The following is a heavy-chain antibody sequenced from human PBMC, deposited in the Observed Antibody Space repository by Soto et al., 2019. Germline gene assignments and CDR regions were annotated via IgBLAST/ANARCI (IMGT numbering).Heavy chain of an antibody. D-gene: IGHD3-10*01. CDR3: ARDRGTMVRGDFDL. Sequence: QVQLVQSGAEVKKPGSSVKVSCKASGGTFSSYTISWVRQAPGQGLEWMGRIIPILGIANYAQKFQGRVTITADKSTSTAYMELSRLRSEDTAVYYCARDRGTMVRGDFDLWGRGTLVTVSS. CDR1: GGTFSSYT. CDR2: IIPILGIA. J-gene: IGHJ2*01. V-gene: IGHV1-69*08.